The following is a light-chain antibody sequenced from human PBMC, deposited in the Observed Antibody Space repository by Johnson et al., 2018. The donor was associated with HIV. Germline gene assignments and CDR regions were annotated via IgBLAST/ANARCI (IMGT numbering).Light chain of an antibody. CDR3: GTWDSSLSAS. Sequence: QSVLTQPPSVSAAPGQKVTISCSGSTSNIGNNYVSWYQQLPGTAPKLLIYDNNKRPSGIPDRFSGSKSGTSATLGITGLQTGEEADYYCGTWDSSLSASFGTGPNVTGL. J-gene: IGLJ1*01. V-gene: IGLV1-51*01. CDR2: DNN. CDR1: TSNIGNNY.